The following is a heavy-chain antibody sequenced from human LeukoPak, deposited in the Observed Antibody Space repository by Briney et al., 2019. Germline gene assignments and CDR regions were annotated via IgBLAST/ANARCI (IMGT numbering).Heavy chain of an antibody. V-gene: IGHV1-18*01. CDR3: ASGQLAAAASDAFDI. CDR2: ISAYKGDT. D-gene: IGHD6-13*01. J-gene: IGHJ3*02. CDR1: GYTFSSFG. Sequence: ASVKVSCKTSGYTFSSFGISWVRQAPGQGLEWMGWISAYKGDTSHAQKFQGRVIMTTDTSTTTAYMELRSLRSDDTAVYYCASGQLAAAASDAFDIWGQGTMVTVSS.